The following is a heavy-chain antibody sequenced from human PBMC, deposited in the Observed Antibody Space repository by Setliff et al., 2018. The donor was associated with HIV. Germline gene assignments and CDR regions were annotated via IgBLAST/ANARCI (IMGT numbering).Heavy chain of an antibody. CDR3: GRGRVVVDNYYYYGIDV. J-gene: IGHJ6*02. Sequence: SETLSLTCAVYVGSFNGYYWSWIRQPPGKGPEWIGEINHSGSTNYNPSLKSRLTISVDTSKNQFSLKLSSVTAADTAMYYCGRGRVVVDNYYYYGIDVWGQGTTVTVSS. V-gene: IGHV4-34*01. CDR1: VGSFNGYY. CDR2: INHSGST. D-gene: IGHD2-2*01.